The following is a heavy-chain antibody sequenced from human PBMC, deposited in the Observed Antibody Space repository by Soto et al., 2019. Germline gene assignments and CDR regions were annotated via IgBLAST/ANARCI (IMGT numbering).Heavy chain of an antibody. Sequence: QLQLQESGSGLVKSSQTLSLTCAVSGGSISSGGYSWSWIRQPPGKGLAWIGYIYHSGNTYYNPSLKSRVNISVDRSKNQFSLKLSSVTAADTAVYYCARGYSSGYYYYAMDVWGQGTTVTVSS. J-gene: IGHJ6*02. CDR3: ARGYSSGYYYYAMDV. D-gene: IGHD3-22*01. CDR2: IYHSGNT. CDR1: GGSISSGGYS. V-gene: IGHV4-30-2*01.